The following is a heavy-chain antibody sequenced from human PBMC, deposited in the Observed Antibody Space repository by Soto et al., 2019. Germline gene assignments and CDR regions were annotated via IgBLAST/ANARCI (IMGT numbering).Heavy chain of an antibody. CDR3: TRGQQWPINNWFDP. J-gene: IGHJ5*02. Sequence: QLQLQESGPGLVKPSETLSLTCTVSGGSIRSASSYWAWIRQPPGKRLEWIGSIYYSGSTYYNPSLKSRVTMSVDRSRNQFSLNLTSVTATDTGVYYCTRGQQWPINNWFDPWGQGTLVIVSS. CDR1: GGSIRSASSY. CDR2: IYYSGST. V-gene: IGHV4-39*01. D-gene: IGHD6-19*01.